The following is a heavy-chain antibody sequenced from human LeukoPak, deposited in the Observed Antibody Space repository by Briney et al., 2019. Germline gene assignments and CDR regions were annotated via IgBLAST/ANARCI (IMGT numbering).Heavy chain of an antibody. CDR3: ARGRYMDV. V-gene: IGHV1-8*03. J-gene: IGHJ6*03. CDR2: MNPKSGDT. Sequence: ASVKVSCKASGYIFIDYEINWVRQATGQGLEWMGRMNPKSGDTGYEQKFQGRVTITRDSPISTVYMELSSLRSEDTALYYCARGRYMDVWGKGTTVTVSS. CDR1: GYIFIDYE.